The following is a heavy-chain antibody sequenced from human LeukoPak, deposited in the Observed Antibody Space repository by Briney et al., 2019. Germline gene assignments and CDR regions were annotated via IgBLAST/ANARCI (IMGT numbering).Heavy chain of an antibody. D-gene: IGHD3-10*01. V-gene: IGHV3-64*01. Sequence: GGSLRLSCAASGFTFSSYAMHWVRQAPGKGLEYVSAISSNGGSTYYANSVKGRFTISRDNSKNTLYLQMGSLRAEDMAVYYCARVLSYHGSGSYRYWGQGTLVTVSS. CDR3: ARVLSYHGSGSYRY. CDR1: GFTFSSYA. J-gene: IGHJ4*02. CDR2: ISSNGGST.